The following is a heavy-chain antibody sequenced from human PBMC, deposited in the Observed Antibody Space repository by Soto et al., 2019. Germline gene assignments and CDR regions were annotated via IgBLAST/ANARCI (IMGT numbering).Heavy chain of an antibody. CDR2: IYYSGNT. D-gene: IGHD2-15*01. CDR1: GGSISSSSYY. J-gene: IGHJ5*02. CDR3: ATLPPRIEVTVLPIPT. Sequence: PSETLSLTCTVSGGSISSSSYYWGWIRQPPGKGLEWIGSIYYSGNTYYNPSLRGRVTISVDKSNNQFSLTLKYVTAADTAVYYCATLPPRIEVTVLPIPTWGQGTLVTVSS. V-gene: IGHV4-39*07.